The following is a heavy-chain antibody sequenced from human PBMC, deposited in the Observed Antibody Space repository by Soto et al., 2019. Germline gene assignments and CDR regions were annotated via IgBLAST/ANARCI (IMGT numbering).Heavy chain of an antibody. CDR1: GFTFSNYW. CDR2: VNNDGSGT. D-gene: IGHD2-8*01. J-gene: IGHJ3*02. CDR3: TRGRFMPAFDM. Sequence: EVQVVESGGGLAQPGGSLRLSCATSGFTFSNYWMHWVRQAPGKGLVWVSRVNNDGSGTIYADSVKGRFTISRDTAKNPVYLEMNSLRAEDTALYFCTRGRFMPAFDMWGQAKTVTVSS. V-gene: IGHV3-74*01.